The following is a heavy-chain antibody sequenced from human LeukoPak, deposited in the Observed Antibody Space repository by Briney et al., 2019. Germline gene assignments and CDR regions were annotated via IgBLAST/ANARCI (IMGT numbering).Heavy chain of an antibody. CDR2: INPALKTS. CDR1: GASLTSHI. Sequence: ASVKVSCTVSGASLTSHIMDWLRQAPGQGLEWMGLINPALKTSNYAQKFQGRVTITAEESTNTAYMELTSLTSDDTAVHYCARVMRERHHFDSWGQGTLVIVSS. V-gene: IGHV1-69*08. J-gene: IGHJ4*02. D-gene: IGHD1-26*01. CDR3: ARVMRERHHFDS.